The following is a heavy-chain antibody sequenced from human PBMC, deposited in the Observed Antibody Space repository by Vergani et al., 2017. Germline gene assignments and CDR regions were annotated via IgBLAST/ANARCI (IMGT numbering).Heavy chain of an antibody. CDR3: ARGGYYDSSGYYTDFDY. D-gene: IGHD3-22*01. CDR2: ISYDGSNK. CDR1: GFTFSSYA. V-gene: IGHV3-30-3*01. J-gene: IGHJ4*02. Sequence: QVQLVESGGGVVQPGRSLRLSCAASGFTFSSYAMHWVRQAPGKGLEWVAVISYDGSNKYYADSVKGRFTISRDNSKNTLYLQMNSLRAEDTAVYYCARGGYYDSSGYYTDFDYWGQGTLVTVSS.